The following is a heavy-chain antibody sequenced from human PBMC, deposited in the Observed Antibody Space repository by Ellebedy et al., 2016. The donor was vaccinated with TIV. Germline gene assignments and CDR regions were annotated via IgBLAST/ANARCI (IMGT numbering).Heavy chain of an antibody. J-gene: IGHJ4*02. V-gene: IGHV1-69*04. CDR3: AREMIIAARVFDY. D-gene: IGHD6-6*01. Sequence: AASVKVSCKASGGTFSSYAISWVRQAPGQGLEWMGRIIPILGIANYAQKLQGRVTMTTDTSTSTAYMELRSLRSDDTAVYYCAREMIIAARVFDYWGQGTLVTVSS. CDR1: GGTFSSYA. CDR2: IIPILGIA.